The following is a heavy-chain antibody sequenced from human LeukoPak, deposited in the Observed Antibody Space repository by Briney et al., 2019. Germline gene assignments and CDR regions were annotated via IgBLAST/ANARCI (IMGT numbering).Heavy chain of an antibody. Sequence: ASVKVSFKVSGYTLTELSMHWVRQAPGKGLEWMGGFDPEDGETIYAQKFQGRVTMTEDTSTDTAYMKLSSLRSEDTAVYYCATGGSGSYYSMYNWFDPWGQGTLVTVSS. D-gene: IGHD3-10*01. V-gene: IGHV1-24*01. CDR2: FDPEDGET. CDR3: ATGGSGSYYSMYNWFDP. J-gene: IGHJ5*02. CDR1: GYTLTELS.